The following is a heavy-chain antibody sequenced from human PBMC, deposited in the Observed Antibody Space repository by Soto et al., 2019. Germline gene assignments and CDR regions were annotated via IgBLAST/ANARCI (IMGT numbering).Heavy chain of an antibody. Sequence: EVQLVESGGGLVQPGGSLRLSCAASGFTVSSNYMSWVRQAPGKGLEWVSVIYSGGTTYYADSVKGRFTISRDNSKTPLYLQMNSLRAEDTAVYYCARNGDSSDYRVWFDPWGQGTLVTVSS. CDR2: IYSGGTT. CDR3: ARNGDSSDYRVWFDP. J-gene: IGHJ5*02. CDR1: GFTVSSNY. V-gene: IGHV3-66*01. D-gene: IGHD3-22*01.